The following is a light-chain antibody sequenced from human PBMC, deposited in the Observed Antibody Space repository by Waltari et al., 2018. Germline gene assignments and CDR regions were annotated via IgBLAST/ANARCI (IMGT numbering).Light chain of an antibody. CDR2: GKN. V-gene: IGLV3-19*01. CDR1: SLRSYY. Sequence: SSELTQDPAVSVALGQTVRITCQGDSLRSYYASWCQQKPGRAPVLVIYGKNNRPSGIPDRFSGSSSGNTASLTITGAQAEDEADYYCNSRDSSGNHLGVFGGGTKLTVL. J-gene: IGLJ2*01. CDR3: NSRDSSGNHLGV.